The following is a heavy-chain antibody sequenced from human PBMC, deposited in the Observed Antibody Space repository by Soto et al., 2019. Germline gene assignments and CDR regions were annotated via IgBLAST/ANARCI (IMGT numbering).Heavy chain of an antibody. CDR3: NYDFWSGYPDAFDI. J-gene: IGHJ3*02. CDR2: IKSKTDGGTT. CDR1: GFTFSSYW. D-gene: IGHD3-3*01. V-gene: IGHV3-15*07. Sequence: PGGSLRLSCAASGFTFSSYWMHWVRQAPGKGLEWVGRIKSKTDGGTTDYAAPVKGRFTISRDDSKNTLYLQMNSLKTEDTAVYYCNYDFWSGYPDAFDIWGQGTMVTVSS.